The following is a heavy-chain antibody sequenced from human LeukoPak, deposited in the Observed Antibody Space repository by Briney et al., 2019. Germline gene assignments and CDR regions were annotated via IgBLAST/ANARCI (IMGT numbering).Heavy chain of an antibody. CDR1: GFTVNSNY. V-gene: IGHV3-66*01. Sequence: GGSLRLSCAASGFTVNSNYMTWVRQAPGKGLEWVSLIYSGGSTYYADSVKGRFTISRDNSKNTLYLQMNSLRAEDTAVYYCARGPGGYHNTGGQGTLVTVSS. CDR2: IYSGGST. J-gene: IGHJ4*02. CDR3: ARGPGGYHNT. D-gene: IGHD5-12*01.